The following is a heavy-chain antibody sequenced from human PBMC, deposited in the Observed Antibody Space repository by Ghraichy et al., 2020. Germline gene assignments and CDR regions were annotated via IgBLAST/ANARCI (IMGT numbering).Heavy chain of an antibody. D-gene: IGHD1-1*01. CDR2: IYYSGST. J-gene: IGHJ3*02. CDR1: GGSISSYY. CDR3: AREQLDQLRGDAFDI. V-gene: IGHV4-59*01. Sequence: SETLSLTCTVSGGSISSYYWSWIRQPPGKGLEWIGYIYYSGSTNYNPSLKSRVTISVDTSKNQFSLKLSSVTAADTAVYYCAREQLDQLRGDAFDIWGQGTMVTVSS.